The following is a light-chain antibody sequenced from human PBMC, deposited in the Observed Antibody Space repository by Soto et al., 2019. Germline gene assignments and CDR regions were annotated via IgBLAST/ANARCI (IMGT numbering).Light chain of an antibody. V-gene: IGLV1-40*01. CDR2: EVS. CDR3: SSYTSSSTVV. CDR1: SSNIGAGYD. Sequence: QSVLTQPPSVSGAPGQRVTISCTGSSSNIGAGYDVHWYQQLPGTAPKLMIYEVSNRPSGVSNRFSGSKSGNTASLTISGLQAEDEADYYCSSYTSSSTVVFGGGTQLTVL. J-gene: IGLJ2*01.